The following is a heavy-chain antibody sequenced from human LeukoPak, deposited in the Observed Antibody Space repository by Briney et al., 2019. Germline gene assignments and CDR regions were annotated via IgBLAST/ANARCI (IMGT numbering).Heavy chain of an antibody. Sequence: SETLSLTCTVSGGSISNYFWSWIRQPPGKGLECIGYIYYSDSTNYNPFLKSRVTVSVDTSKNQFSLKLSSVTAADTAVYYCARFPGSAEYRHYYYMDVWGKGTTVTVSS. CDR1: GGSISNYF. V-gene: IGHV4-59*01. J-gene: IGHJ6*03. D-gene: IGHD2-15*01. CDR3: ARFPGSAEYRHYYYMDV. CDR2: IYYSDST.